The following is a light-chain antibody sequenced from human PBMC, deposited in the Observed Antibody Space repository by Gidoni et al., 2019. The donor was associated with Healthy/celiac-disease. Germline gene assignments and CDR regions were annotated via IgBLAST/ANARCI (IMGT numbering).Light chain of an antibody. CDR1: QSVSSN. CDR2: GAS. CDR3: QQYNNWPPIT. J-gene: IGKJ5*01. V-gene: IGKV3-15*01. Sequence: EIVMTQSPATLSVSPGERATLARRASQSVSSNLAWYQQKPGKAPRLLIYGASTRATGIPARFSGSGSGTEFTLTISSLQSEDFAVYYCQQYNNWPPITFGQGTRLEIK.